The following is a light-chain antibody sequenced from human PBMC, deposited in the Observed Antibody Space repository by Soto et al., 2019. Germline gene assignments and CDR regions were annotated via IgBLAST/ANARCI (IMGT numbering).Light chain of an antibody. CDR2: GAS. Sequence: EIVMTQSPATLSVSPGEGATLSCRASQSISNHLAWFQQKPGQAPRLLITGASTRVTGIPARFSGSGSGTEFTLTISSLHSEDFAVYYCQQYHGWPWTFGQGTKVEIK. CDR3: QQYHGWPWT. J-gene: IGKJ1*01. V-gene: IGKV3-15*01. CDR1: QSISNH.